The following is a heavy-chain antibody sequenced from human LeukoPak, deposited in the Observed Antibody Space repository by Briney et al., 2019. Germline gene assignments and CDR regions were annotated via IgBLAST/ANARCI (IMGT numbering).Heavy chain of an antibody. Sequence: GGSLRLSCAASGFTFSSYWMSWVRQAPGKGLEWVANIKQDGSEKYYVDSVKGRFTISRDNAKNSLYLQMNSLRAEDTAVYYCARDGSRITIFGVVIPGATNWFDPWGQGTLVTVSS. CDR3: ARDGSRITIFGVVIPGATNWFDP. V-gene: IGHV3-7*01. D-gene: IGHD3-3*01. CDR1: GFTFSSYW. CDR2: IKQDGSEK. J-gene: IGHJ5*02.